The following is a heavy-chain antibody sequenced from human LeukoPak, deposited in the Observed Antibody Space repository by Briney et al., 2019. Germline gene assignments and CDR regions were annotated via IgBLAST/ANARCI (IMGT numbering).Heavy chain of an antibody. D-gene: IGHD4-17*01. J-gene: IGHJ3*02. CDR3: ARDRIIYGDYGDAFDI. CDR1: GFTFSRYS. CDR2: ISSSSSYI. Sequence: GGSLRLSCAASGFTFSRYSMNCVRQAPGRGLEWVSSISSSSSYIYYSDSLKGRFTISRDNAKNSLYLQMNSLRAEDTAVYFCARDRIIYGDYGDAFDIWGQGTVVTVSS. V-gene: IGHV3-21*01.